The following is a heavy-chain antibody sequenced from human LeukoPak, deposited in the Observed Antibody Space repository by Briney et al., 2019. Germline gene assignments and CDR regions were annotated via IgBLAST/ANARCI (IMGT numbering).Heavy chain of an antibody. J-gene: IGHJ4*02. D-gene: IGHD6-6*01. V-gene: IGHV1-69*02. CDR2: IIPILGIA. CDR3: ARSSSIAARPIY. CDR1: GYTFTSYY. Sequence: GASLKVSCKASGYTFTSYYVHWVRQAPGQGLEWMGRIIPILGIANYAQKFQGRVTITADKSTSTAYMELSSLRSEDTAVYYCARSSSIAARPIYWGQGTLVTVSS.